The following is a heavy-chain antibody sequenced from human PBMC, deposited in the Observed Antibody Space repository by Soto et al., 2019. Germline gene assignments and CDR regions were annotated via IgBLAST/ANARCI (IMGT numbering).Heavy chain of an antibody. Sequence: VASVKVSCKASGYTFTSYGISWVRQAPGQGLEWMGWISAYNGNTNYAQKLQGRVTMTTDTSTSTAYMELRSLRSDDTAVYYCARVAENIVLMVYAMSWFDPWGQGTLVTVSS. CDR1: GYTFTSYG. CDR2: ISAYNGNT. V-gene: IGHV1-18*01. J-gene: IGHJ5*02. D-gene: IGHD2-8*01. CDR3: ARVAENIVLMVYAMSWFDP.